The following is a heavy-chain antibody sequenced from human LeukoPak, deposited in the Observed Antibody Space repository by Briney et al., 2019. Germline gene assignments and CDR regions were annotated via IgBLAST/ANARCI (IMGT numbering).Heavy chain of an antibody. CDR2: ISSSSSYI. J-gene: IGHJ6*03. CDR3: ARDLRYLDV. CDR1: GFTFSSYS. V-gene: IGHV3-21*01. Sequence: PGGSLRLSCAASGFTFSSYSMNWVRHAPGKGLEWFSSISSSSSYIYYADSVKGRFTIARDNAKNSLYLQTNIQSAEDTAVYYCARDLRYLDVWGKGTTVTVSS.